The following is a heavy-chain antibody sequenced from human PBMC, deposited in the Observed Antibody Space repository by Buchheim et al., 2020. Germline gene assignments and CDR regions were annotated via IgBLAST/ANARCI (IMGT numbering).Heavy chain of an antibody. Sequence: QVQLQESGPGLVKPSQTLSLTCTASNGSISSDDFYWSWIRQHPGKGLEWIGYIYHSGTTYYNPSLRSRLDISMDTSKNQFSLNLDSVTAADTAIYYCATRPSDLSYWYFDLWGRGTL. J-gene: IGHJ2*01. CDR1: NGSISSDDFY. CDR2: IYHSGTT. D-gene: IGHD6-6*01. V-gene: IGHV4-31*03. CDR3: ATRPSDLSYWYFDL.